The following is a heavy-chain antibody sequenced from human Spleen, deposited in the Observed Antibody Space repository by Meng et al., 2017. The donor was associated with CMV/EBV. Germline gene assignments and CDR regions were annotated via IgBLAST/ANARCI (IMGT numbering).Heavy chain of an antibody. CDR2: ISGSGGST. CDR3: ARDSGNWIFDY. D-gene: IGHD6-13*01. Sequence: GESLKISCAASGFTFSRYAMSWVRQAPGKGLEWVSTISGSGGSTYYADSVKGRFTISRDSSKSTVYLQMNSLRAEDTAVYYCARDSGNWIFDYWGQGSLVTVSS. CDR1: GFTFSRYA. J-gene: IGHJ4*02. V-gene: IGHV3-23*01.